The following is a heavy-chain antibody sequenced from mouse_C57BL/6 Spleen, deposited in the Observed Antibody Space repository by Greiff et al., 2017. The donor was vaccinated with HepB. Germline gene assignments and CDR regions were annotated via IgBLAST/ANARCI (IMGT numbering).Heavy chain of an antibody. D-gene: IGHD1-1*01. CDR3: AKALYCYGSSFYAMDY. Sequence: VQLQQPGAELVRPGSSVKLSCKASGYTFTSYWMHWVKQRPIQGLEWIGNIDPSDSETHYNQKFKDKATLTVAKSSSTAYMQLSSLTSEDSAVYYCAKALYCYGSSFYAMDYWGQGTSVTVSS. V-gene: IGHV1-52*01. J-gene: IGHJ4*01. CDR2: IDPSDSET. CDR1: GYTFTSYW.